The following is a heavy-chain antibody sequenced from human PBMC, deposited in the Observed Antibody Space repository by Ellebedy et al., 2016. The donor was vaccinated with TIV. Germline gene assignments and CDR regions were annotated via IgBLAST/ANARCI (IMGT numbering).Heavy chain of an antibody. Sequence: LSLTCAASGFTFSSYNMTWVRQAPGKGLEWVSSISSISRYIYYADSVKGRFTISRDNAKNSLYLQMNSLRAEDTAVYYCARDLGVRGLRFRCFDYWGQGTLVTVSS. J-gene: IGHJ4*02. CDR2: ISSISRYI. D-gene: IGHD5-12*01. V-gene: IGHV3-21*01. CDR1: GFTFSSYN. CDR3: ARDLGVRGLRFRCFDY.